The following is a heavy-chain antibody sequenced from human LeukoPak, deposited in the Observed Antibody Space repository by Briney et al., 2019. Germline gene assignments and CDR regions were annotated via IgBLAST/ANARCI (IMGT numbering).Heavy chain of an antibody. V-gene: IGHV3-7*03. Sequence: GGSLRLSCAAPGFVLSSYWMSWVRQAPGKGLEWVANIRQDGSEICYVGSVKGRFTISRDNAKNSVYLQLNSLRDDDTAVYYCARQRAGGTKADGLDVWGQGTMVTVSS. CDR1: GFVLSSYW. CDR3: ARQRAGGTKADGLDV. D-gene: IGHD3-16*01. J-gene: IGHJ3*01. CDR2: IRQDGSEI.